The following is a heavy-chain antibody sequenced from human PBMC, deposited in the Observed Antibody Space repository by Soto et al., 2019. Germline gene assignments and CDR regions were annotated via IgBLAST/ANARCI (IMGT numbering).Heavy chain of an antibody. D-gene: IGHD6-6*01. J-gene: IGHJ2*01. V-gene: IGHV4-4*07. CDR1: GGSISSDY. Sequence: QVQLQESGPGLVKPSETLSLTCTVSGGSISSDYWSWIRQPAGKGLEWIGRIYTRASTNYNPSLKRRVTLSGYMSKNQFALKLSSVTAADTAVYYCARDKKQLGNHWYVDLWGRGTLVTVAS. CDR3: ARDKKQLGNHWYVDL. CDR2: IYTRAST.